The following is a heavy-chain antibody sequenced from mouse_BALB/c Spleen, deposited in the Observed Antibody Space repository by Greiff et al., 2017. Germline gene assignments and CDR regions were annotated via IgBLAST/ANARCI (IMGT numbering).Heavy chain of an antibody. D-gene: IGHD3-1*01. J-gene: IGHJ4*01. V-gene: IGHV5-6*01. CDR1: GFTFSSYG. CDR2: ISSGGSYT. Sequence: EVQGVESGGDLVKPGGSLKLSCAASGFTFSSYGMSWVRQTPDKRLEWVATISSGGSYTYYPDSVKGRFTISRDNAKNTLYLQMSSLKSEDTAMYYCARHPARATGYAMDYWGQGASVTVSS. CDR3: ARHPARATGYAMDY.